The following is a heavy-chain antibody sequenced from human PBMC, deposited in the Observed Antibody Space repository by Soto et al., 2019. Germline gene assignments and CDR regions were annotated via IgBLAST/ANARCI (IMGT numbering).Heavy chain of an antibody. Sequence: QITLKESGPPLVKPTQTLTLTCTFSAFSLSTSGVGVGWIRQPPGKALEWLTFIYWDDDKRYSPSLKSRLTITKDTSQIQLVLTITTMDPVDTATYYCARLVAAGITYYFDSWGQGTLVTVSS. D-gene: IGHD6-19*01. V-gene: IGHV2-5*02. J-gene: IGHJ4*02. CDR2: IYWDDDK. CDR1: AFSLSTSGVG. CDR3: ARLVAAGITYYFDS.